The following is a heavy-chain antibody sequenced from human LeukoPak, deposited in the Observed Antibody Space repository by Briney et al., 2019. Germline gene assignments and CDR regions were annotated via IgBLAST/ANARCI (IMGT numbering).Heavy chain of an antibody. V-gene: IGHV1-69*06. D-gene: IGHD3-9*01. Sequence: ASVKVSCKASGGTLSSYAISWVRQPPGQGLEWMGGIIPIFGTANYAQTFQGRVTITADKSTSRAYMELSSLRSEDTAVYYCARGGGYDILTGYYNYWGQGTLVTVSS. CDR3: ARGGGYDILTGYYNY. CDR2: IIPIFGTA. J-gene: IGHJ4*02. CDR1: GGTLSSYA.